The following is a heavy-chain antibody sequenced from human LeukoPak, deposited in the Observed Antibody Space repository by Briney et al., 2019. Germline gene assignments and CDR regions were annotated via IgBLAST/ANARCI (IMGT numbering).Heavy chain of an antibody. CDR1: GGSISSYY. CDR3: ARHYDSSGYYSADDY. V-gene: IGHV4-4*07. D-gene: IGHD3-22*01. CDR2: IYTSGST. Sequence: SETLSLTCTVSGGSISSYYWSWIRQPAGKGLEWIGRIYTSGSTNYNPSLKSRVTISVDTSKNQFSLKLSSVTAADTAVYYCARHYDSSGYYSADDYWGQGTLVTVSS. J-gene: IGHJ4*02.